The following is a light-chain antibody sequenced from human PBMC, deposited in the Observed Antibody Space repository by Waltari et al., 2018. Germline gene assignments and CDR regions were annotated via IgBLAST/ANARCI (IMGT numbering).Light chain of an antibody. J-gene: IGKJ4*01. V-gene: IGKV3-11*01. CDR1: QSVSSN. CDR3: QQRRSWPLT. Sequence: EIVLTQSPATLSLSPGEGATLSCWASQSVSSNLAWYQQKPGQAPRLLIYDASNRATGIPARFSGSGSGTDFTLTISSLEPEDFAVYYCQQRRSWPLTFGGGTKVEIK. CDR2: DAS.